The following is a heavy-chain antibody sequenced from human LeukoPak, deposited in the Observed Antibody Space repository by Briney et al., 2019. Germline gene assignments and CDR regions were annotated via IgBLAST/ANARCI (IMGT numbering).Heavy chain of an antibody. V-gene: IGHV4-34*01. J-gene: IGHJ4*02. CDR1: GGSFSGYY. D-gene: IGHD2-2*01. CDR3: ARSGSEFVVVPAATFDY. CDR2: INHSGST. Sequence: SETLSLTCAVYGGSFSGYYWSWIRQPPGKGLEWIGEINHSGSTNYNPSLKSRVTISVDTSKNQFSLKLSSVTAADTAVYYCARSGSEFVVVPAATFDYWGQGTLVTVSS.